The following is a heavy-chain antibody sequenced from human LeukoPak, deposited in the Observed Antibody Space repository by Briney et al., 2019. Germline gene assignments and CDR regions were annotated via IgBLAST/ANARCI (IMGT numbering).Heavy chain of an antibody. D-gene: IGHD3-22*01. CDR1: GFTFSSYE. V-gene: IGHV3-48*03. J-gene: IGHJ3*02. CDR3: ARAGEGAYYDSSGYYSDAFDI. CDR2: ISSSGSTI. Sequence: GGSLRLSCAASGFTFSSYEMNWVRQAPGKGLEWVSYISSSGSTIYYADSVKGRFTISRDNAKNSLYLQMNSLRAEDTAVYYCARAGEGAYYDSSGYYSDAFDIWGQGTMVTVSS.